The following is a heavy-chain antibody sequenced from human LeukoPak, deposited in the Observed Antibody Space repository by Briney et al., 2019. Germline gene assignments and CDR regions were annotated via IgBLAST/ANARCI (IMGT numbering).Heavy chain of an antibody. D-gene: IGHD5-18*01. CDR2: IIPIFGTA. J-gene: IGHJ4*02. CDR1: GYTFTGYY. V-gene: IGHV1-69*05. CDR3: AREELHIGDTAMVLNDY. Sequence: SVKVSCKASGYTFTGYYMHWVRQAPGQGLEWMGRIIPIFGTANYAQKFQGRVTITTDESTSTAYMELSSLRSEDTAVYYCAREELHIGDTAMVLNDYWGQGTLVTVSS.